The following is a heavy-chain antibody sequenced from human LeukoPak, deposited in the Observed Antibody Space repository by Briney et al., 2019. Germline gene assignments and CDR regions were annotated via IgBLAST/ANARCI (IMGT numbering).Heavy chain of an antibody. V-gene: IGHV4-59*01. D-gene: IGHD3-9*01. Sequence: PSETLSLTCTVSGGSISSYYWSWIRQPPGKGLEWIGYIYYSGSTNYNPSLKSRVTISVDTSKNQFSLKLSSVTAADTAVYYCARGSRYYDILTGYYNPRLYYFDYWGQGTLVTVSS. CDR2: IYYSGST. CDR3: ARGSRYYDILTGYYNPRLYYFDY. CDR1: GGSISSYY. J-gene: IGHJ4*02.